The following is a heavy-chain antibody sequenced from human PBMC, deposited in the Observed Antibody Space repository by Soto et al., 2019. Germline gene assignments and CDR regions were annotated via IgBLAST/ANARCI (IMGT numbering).Heavy chain of an antibody. Sequence: ASVKVSCKASGYTFTSYGISWVRQAPGQGLEWMGWISAYNGNTNYAQKLQGRVTMTTDTSTSTAYMELRSLRSDDTAVYYCAREHCGGDCRYYYGMDVWGQGTTVTVSS. CDR3: AREHCGGDCRYYYGMDV. CDR1: GYTFTSYG. V-gene: IGHV1-18*01. CDR2: ISAYNGNT. D-gene: IGHD2-21*02. J-gene: IGHJ6*02.